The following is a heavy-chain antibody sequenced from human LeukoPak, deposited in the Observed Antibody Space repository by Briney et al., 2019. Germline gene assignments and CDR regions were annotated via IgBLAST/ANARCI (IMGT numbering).Heavy chain of an antibody. Sequence: SQTLSLTCGVDGGSFSGYDWSWVRQPPGKGLEWIGEINYGGDTNYNPSLKSRVTISVDTSKNQFSLKVRSVTAADTAVYFCARGLGWKVTPMGLFYMDVWGEGATVTVSS. J-gene: IGHJ6*03. CDR1: GGSFSGYD. CDR3: ARGLGWKVTPMGLFYMDV. D-gene: IGHD1-1*01. CDR2: INYGGDT. V-gene: IGHV4-34*01.